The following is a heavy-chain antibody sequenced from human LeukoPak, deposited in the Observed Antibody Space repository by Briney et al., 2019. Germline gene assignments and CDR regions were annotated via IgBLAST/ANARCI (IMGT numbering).Heavy chain of an antibody. CDR2: IIPIFGTA. Sequence: SVKVSCKASGGTFSSYAISWVRQAPGQGLKWMGGIIPIFGTANYAQKFQGRVTITADKSTSTAYMELSSLRSEDTAVYYCARVGYYGSGSYYNPRTFDYWGQGTLVTVSS. J-gene: IGHJ4*02. D-gene: IGHD3-10*01. V-gene: IGHV1-69*06. CDR3: ARVGYYGSGSYYNPRTFDY. CDR1: GGTFSSYA.